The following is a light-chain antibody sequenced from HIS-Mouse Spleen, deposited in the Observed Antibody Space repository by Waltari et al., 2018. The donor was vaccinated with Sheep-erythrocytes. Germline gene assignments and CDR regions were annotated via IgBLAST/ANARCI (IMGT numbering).Light chain of an antibody. CDR2: EAS. Sequence: SYELTQPPSVSVSPGQTARISCPGDALPKTYAYWYPQKSGQAPVLVIYEASKRPSGIPEGFSGSSSGTMATLTISGAQVEDDADYYCYSTDSSGNHWVFGGGTKLTVL. CDR3: YSTDSSGNHWV. V-gene: IGLV3-10*01. J-gene: IGLJ3*02. CDR1: ALPKTY.